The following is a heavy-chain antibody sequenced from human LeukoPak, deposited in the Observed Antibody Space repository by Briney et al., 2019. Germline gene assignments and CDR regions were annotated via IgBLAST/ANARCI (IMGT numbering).Heavy chain of an antibody. CDR2: TRSDNGDT. Sequence: ASVKVSCKASGYTFTGFYIHWVRQAPGQGLEWMGWTRSDNGDTNYAQKFQGRVTMTRDTSISTAYMDLSRLTSDDTAVYYCARGYYRLFDFWGQGTLVTVSS. V-gene: IGHV1-2*02. CDR1: GYTFTGFY. CDR3: ARGYYRLFDF. J-gene: IGHJ4*02. D-gene: IGHD3-16*01.